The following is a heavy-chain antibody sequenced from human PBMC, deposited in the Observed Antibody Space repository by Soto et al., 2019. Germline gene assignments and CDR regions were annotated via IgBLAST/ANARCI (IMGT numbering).Heavy chain of an antibody. D-gene: IGHD3-9*01. Sequence: QVQLVESGGGVVQPGRSLRLSCAASGFTFSSYAMHWVRQAPGKGLEWVAVISYDGSNKYYADSVKGRFTISRDNSKNTLYLQMNSLRAEDTAVYYCAREGYDILTGSDDAFDIWGQGTMVTVSS. V-gene: IGHV3-30-3*01. CDR3: AREGYDILTGSDDAFDI. J-gene: IGHJ3*02. CDR1: GFTFSSYA. CDR2: ISYDGSNK.